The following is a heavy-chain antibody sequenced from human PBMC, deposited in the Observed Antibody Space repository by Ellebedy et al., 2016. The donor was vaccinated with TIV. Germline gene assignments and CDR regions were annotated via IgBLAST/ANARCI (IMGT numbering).Heavy chain of an antibody. D-gene: IGHD1-26*01. J-gene: IGHJ3*02. CDR1: GFTFSSYS. V-gene: IGHV3-21*01. CDR2: ISSSSSYI. CDR3: ASWDYSGSYSLLDAFDI. Sequence: GGSLRLPCAASGFTFSSYSMNWVRQAPGKGLEWVSSISSSSSYIYYADSVKGRFTISRDNAKNSLYLQMNSLRAEDTAVYYCASWDYSGSYSLLDAFDIWGQGTMVTVSS.